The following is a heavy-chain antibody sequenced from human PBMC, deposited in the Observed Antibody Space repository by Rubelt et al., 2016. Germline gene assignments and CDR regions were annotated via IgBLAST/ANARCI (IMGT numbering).Heavy chain of an antibody. CDR1: GYTFTSYY. J-gene: IGHJ5*02. CDR3: ARSPRYDFEDNWFDP. D-gene: IGHD3-3*01. CDR2: INPSGGSK. V-gene: IGHV1-46*01. Sequence: QVQLVQSGAEVKKPGASVKVSCKASGYTFTSYYMHWVRQAPGQGLECMGIINPSGGSKSYAQRFQGRVTMTRDTSTSTVYMELSSLRSEDTAVYYCARSPRYDFEDNWFDPWGQGTLVTVSS.